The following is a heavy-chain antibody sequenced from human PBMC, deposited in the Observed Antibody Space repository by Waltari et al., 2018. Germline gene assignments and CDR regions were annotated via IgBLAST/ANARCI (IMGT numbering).Heavy chain of an antibody. CDR1: GGSFSGYY. CDR3: ARGALIVLMVYARRGSWFDP. Sequence: QVQLQQWGAGLLKPSETLSLTCAVYGGSFSGYYWSWIRQPPGKGLEWFGEINHSGSTNYNPALKSRVTISVDTSKNQFSLKLSSVTAADTAVYYCARGALIVLMVYARRGSWFDPWGQGTLVTVSS. J-gene: IGHJ5*02. CDR2: INHSGST. D-gene: IGHD2-8*01. V-gene: IGHV4-34*01.